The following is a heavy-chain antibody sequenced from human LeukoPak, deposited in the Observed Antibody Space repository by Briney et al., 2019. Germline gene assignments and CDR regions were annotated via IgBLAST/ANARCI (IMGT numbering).Heavy chain of an antibody. Sequence: SETLSLTCTVSGGSISSYYWSWIRQPPGKGLEWIGYIYYSGSTNYNPSLKSRVTISVDTSKNQFSLKLSSVTAADTAVYYCAGSNTMATADDAFDIWGQGTMVTVSS. CDR1: GGSISSYY. CDR2: IYYSGST. D-gene: IGHD3-10*01. J-gene: IGHJ3*02. CDR3: AGSNTMATADDAFDI. V-gene: IGHV4-59*08.